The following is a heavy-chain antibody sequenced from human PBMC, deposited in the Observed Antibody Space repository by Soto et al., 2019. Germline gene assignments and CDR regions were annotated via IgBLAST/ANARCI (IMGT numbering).Heavy chain of an antibody. CDR1: GFTFSGHA. Sequence: PGGSLRLSCTASGFTFSGHAMSWVRQAPGKGLEWVSGYRGNGGSTYYADSVKGRFTMSRDNSQNTMYLQMNSLRAEDTAVYYCAKGSGWAPNDYWGQGTLVTVSS. CDR2: YRGNGGST. CDR3: AKGSGWAPNDY. D-gene: IGHD6-19*01. J-gene: IGHJ4*02. V-gene: IGHV3-23*01.